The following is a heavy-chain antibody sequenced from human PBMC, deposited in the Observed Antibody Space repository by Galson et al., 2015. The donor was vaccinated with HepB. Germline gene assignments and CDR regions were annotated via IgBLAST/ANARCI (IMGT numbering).Heavy chain of an antibody. CDR1: GFTFSSYA. D-gene: IGHD1-26*01. CDR2: ISGSGGST. Sequence: SLRLSCAASGFTFSSYAKSWVRQAPGKGLEWVSAISGSGGSTYYADSVKGRFTISRDNSKNTLYLQMNGLRAEDTAVYYCAKGAPYSGSYFPLYFDYWGQGTLVAVSS. CDR3: AKGAPYSGSYFPLYFDY. J-gene: IGHJ4*02. V-gene: IGHV3-23*01.